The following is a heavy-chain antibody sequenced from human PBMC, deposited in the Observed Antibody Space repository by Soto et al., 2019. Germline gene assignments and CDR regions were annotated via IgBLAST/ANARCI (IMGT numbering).Heavy chain of an antibody. CDR1: GFTFSSYA. V-gene: IGHV3-23*01. J-gene: IGHJ3*02. CDR3: AKDLGVYYDILTGYYFGDAFDI. Sequence: LRLSCAASGFTFSSYAMSWVRQAPGKGLEWVSAISGSGGSTYYADSVKGRFTISRDNSKNTLYLQMNSLRAEDTAVYYCAKDLGVYYDILTGYYFGDAFDIWGQGTMVTVSS. CDR2: ISGSGGST. D-gene: IGHD3-9*01.